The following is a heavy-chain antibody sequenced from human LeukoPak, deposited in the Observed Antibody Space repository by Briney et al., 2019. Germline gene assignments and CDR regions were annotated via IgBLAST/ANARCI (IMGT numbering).Heavy chain of an antibody. J-gene: IGHJ4*02. D-gene: IGHD1-26*01. Sequence: GASVKVSCKASGYTFTSYDINWVRQSTGQGLEWMGWRNPNSGNTGYAQKFQGRVTMTRTTSISTAYMELSSLRSAATAVYSCERGSSGAFDYWGQGTLVPVSS. CDR2: RNPNSGNT. V-gene: IGHV1-8*01. CDR3: ERGSSGAFDY. CDR1: GYTFTSYD.